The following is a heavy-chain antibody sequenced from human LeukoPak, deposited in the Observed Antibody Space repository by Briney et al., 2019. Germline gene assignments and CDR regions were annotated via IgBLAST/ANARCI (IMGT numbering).Heavy chain of an antibody. CDR2: IYSGGST. D-gene: IGHD3-22*01. V-gene: IGHV3-66*01. CDR1: GFTVSSNY. J-gene: IGHJ6*03. Sequence: GGSLRLSCAASGFTVSSNYMSWVRQAPGKGLEWVSVIYSGGSTYYADSVKGRFTISRDSSKNTLYLQMNSLRAEDTAVYYCATYDSSGYYSYYYYYMDVWGKGTTVTISS. CDR3: ATYDSSGYYSYYYYYMDV.